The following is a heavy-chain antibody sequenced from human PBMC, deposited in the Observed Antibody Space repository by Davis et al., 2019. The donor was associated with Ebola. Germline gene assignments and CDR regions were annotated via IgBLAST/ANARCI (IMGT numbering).Heavy chain of an antibody. CDR2: INQDGSER. J-gene: IGHJ6*02. D-gene: IGHD1-14*01. Sequence: PGGSLRLSCAASGFTFSNHWMSWVRQAPGKGLEWVANINQDGSERYYVDSVKGRFTISRDNAKNSLYLQMNSLRAEDTAVYYCARGRIFYYFIMDVWGQGTTVTVSS. CDR1: GFTFSNHW. V-gene: IGHV3-7*03. CDR3: ARGRIFYYFIMDV.